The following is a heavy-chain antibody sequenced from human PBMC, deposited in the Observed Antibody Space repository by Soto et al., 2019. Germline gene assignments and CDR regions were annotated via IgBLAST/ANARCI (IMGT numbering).Heavy chain of an antibody. V-gene: IGHV3-23*01. CDR3: AKDALETIFGVDNWFDP. J-gene: IGHJ5*02. CDR2: ISGSGGST. Sequence: QPGGSLRLSCAASGFTFSSYAMSWVRQAPGKGLEWVSAISGSGGSTYYADSVKGRFTISRDNSKNTLYLQMNSLRAEDTAVYYCAKDALETIFGVDNWFDPWGQGTLVTVSS. D-gene: IGHD3-3*01. CDR1: GFTFSSYA.